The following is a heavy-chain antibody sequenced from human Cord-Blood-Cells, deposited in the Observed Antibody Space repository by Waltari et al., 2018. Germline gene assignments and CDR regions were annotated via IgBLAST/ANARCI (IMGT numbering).Heavy chain of an antibody. Sequence: SYAMSWVRQAPGKGLEWVSAISGSGGSTYYADSVKGRFTISRDNSKNTLYLQMNSLRAEDTAVYYCAKSSSGYRVDAFDIWGQGTMVTVSS. CDR2: ISGSGGST. V-gene: IGHV3-23*01. CDR3: AKSSSGYRVDAFDI. D-gene: IGHD5-12*01. CDR1: SYA. J-gene: IGHJ3*02.